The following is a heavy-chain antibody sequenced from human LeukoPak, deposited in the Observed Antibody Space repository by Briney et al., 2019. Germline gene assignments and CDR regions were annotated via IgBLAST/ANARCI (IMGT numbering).Heavy chain of an antibody. CDR1: GFTFSTYA. D-gene: IGHD3-10*01. Sequence: PGKSLRLSCAASGFTFSTYAMHWVRQAPGKGLEWVAVISYDGSNQYYADSVKGRFTISRDNFKNTLYLQMNSLRAEDTAVYYCAAVRGVNPIDYWGQGTLVTVSS. V-gene: IGHV3-30*04. J-gene: IGHJ4*02. CDR3: AAVRGVNPIDY. CDR2: ISYDGSNQ.